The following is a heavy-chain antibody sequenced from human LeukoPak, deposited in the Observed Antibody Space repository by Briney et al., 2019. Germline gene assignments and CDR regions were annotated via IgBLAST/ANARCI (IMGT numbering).Heavy chain of an antibody. Sequence: PGGSLRLSCAASGFTFDDYGMSXXRQAPGKXXXWVSDINWNGGSTGYADSVKGRFTXSRDNAKNSLYLQMNSLRAEDTALYYCARDFPSYGMDVWGQGTTVTVSS. CDR3: ARDFPSYGMDV. CDR1: GFTFDDYG. J-gene: IGHJ6*02. CDR2: INWNGGST. V-gene: IGHV3-20*04.